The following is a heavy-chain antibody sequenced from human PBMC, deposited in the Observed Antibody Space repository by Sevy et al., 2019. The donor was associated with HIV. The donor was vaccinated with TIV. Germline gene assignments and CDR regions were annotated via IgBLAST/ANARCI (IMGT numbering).Heavy chain of an antibody. CDR2: IWHDGSNK. D-gene: IGHD4-4*01. V-gene: IGHV3-30*02. CDR1: GFTFNFHG. Sequence: GGSLRLSCAASGFTFNFHGMHWVRQAPGKGLEWVAFIWHDGSNKYMAYSVKGRFTISRDNSKNTLFLQMNSLTVEDTAVYYCARETDNSAMWLDPWGQGTLVTVSS. CDR3: ARETDNSAMWLDP. J-gene: IGHJ5*02.